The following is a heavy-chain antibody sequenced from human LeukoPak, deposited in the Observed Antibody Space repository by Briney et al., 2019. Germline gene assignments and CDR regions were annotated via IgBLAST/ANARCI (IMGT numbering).Heavy chain of an antibody. V-gene: IGHV1-18*01. Sequence: ASVKVSCKASGYTFTSYGISWVRQAPGQGLEWMGWISAYNGNTNYAQKLQGRVTMTTDTSTSTAYMELRSLRSDDTAVYYCARLVPAATYYYYGMDVWGQGTTVTVSS. CDR1: GYTFTSYG. J-gene: IGHJ6*02. D-gene: IGHD2-2*01. CDR3: ARLVPAATYYYYGMDV. CDR2: ISAYNGNT.